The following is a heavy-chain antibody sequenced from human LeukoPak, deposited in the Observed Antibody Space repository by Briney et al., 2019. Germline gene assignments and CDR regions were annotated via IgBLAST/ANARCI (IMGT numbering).Heavy chain of an antibody. D-gene: IGHD3-10*01. CDR2: INHSGST. CDR1: GGSFSGYY. CDR3: ARDRATMVRGVITLDV. Sequence: SETLSLTCAVYGGSFSGYYWSWIRQPPGKGLEWIGEINHSGSTNYNPSLKSRVTISVDTSKNQFSLKLSSVTAADTAVYYCARDRATMVRGVITLDVWGQGTTVTVSS. J-gene: IGHJ6*02. V-gene: IGHV4-34*01.